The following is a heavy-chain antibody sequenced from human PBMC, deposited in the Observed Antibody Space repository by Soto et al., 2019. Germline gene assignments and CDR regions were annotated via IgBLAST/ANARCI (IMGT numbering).Heavy chain of an antibody. V-gene: IGHV2-5*01. CDR3: AHAASYYDFWSGYSSQPYYFDY. CDR1: GFSLSTSGVG. J-gene: IGHJ4*02. D-gene: IGHD3-3*01. Sequence: ESGPTLVNPTQTLTLTCTFSGFSLSTSGVGVGWIRQPPGKALEWLALIYWNDDKRYSPSLKSRLTITKDTSKNQVALTMTNMDPVDTATYYCAHAASYYDFWSGYSSQPYYFDYWGRGTLVTVSS. CDR2: IYWNDDK.